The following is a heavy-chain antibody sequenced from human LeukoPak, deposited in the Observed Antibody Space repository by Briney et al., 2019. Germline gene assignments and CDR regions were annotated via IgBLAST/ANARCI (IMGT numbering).Heavy chain of an antibody. J-gene: IGHJ5*02. V-gene: IGHV1-2*02. CDR1: GYTFTGYY. Sequence: ASVKVSCKASGYTFTGYYMHWVRQAPGQGLEWMGWISAYNGNTNYAQKFQGRVTMTRDTSISTAYMELSRLRSDDTAVYYCAREAYYYGSGIKLVANWFDPWGQGTLVTVSS. CDR2: ISAYNGNT. D-gene: IGHD3-10*01. CDR3: AREAYYYGSGIKLVANWFDP.